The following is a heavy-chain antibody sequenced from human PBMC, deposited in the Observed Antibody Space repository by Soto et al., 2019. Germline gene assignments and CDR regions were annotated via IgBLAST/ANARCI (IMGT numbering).Heavy chain of an antibody. V-gene: IGHV1-3*01. CDR1: GYTFTSYA. J-gene: IGHJ6*02. CDR3: ARTFYDILTGTYYYYYGMDV. Sequence: GASVKVSCKASGYTFTSYAMHWVRQAPGQRLEWMGWINAGNGNTKYSQKFQGRVTITRDTSASTAYMELSSLRSEDTAVYYCARTFYDILTGTYYYYYGMDVWGQGTTVTVSS. D-gene: IGHD3-9*01. CDR2: INAGNGNT.